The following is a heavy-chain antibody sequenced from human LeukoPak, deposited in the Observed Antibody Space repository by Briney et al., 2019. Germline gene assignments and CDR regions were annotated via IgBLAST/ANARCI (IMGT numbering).Heavy chain of an antibody. J-gene: IGHJ4*02. CDR1: GGSVSSYY. CDR3: ARLGDFDY. CDR2: IYYSGRT. V-gene: IGHV4-59*08. Sequence: PSETLSLTCTVSGGSVSSYYWSWIRQPPGKGLEWIGYIYYSGRTNYNPSLKSRVIISVDTSKNQFSLKLSSVTAADTAVYYCARLGDFDYWGQGTLVTVSS.